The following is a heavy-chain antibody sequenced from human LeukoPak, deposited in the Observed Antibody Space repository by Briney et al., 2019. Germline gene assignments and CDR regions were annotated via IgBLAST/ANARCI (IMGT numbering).Heavy chain of an antibody. J-gene: IGHJ4*02. D-gene: IGHD2-2*01. CDR1: GYTFTGYY. V-gene: IGHV1-2*02. CDR2: INPNSGGT. Sequence: ASVKVSCKASGYTFTGYYMHWVRQAPGQGLEWMGWINPNSGGTNYAQKFRGRVTMTRDTSISTAYMELSRLRSDDTAVYYCARDVIVVVPAASQLGYWGQGTLVTVSS. CDR3: ARDVIVVVPAASQLGY.